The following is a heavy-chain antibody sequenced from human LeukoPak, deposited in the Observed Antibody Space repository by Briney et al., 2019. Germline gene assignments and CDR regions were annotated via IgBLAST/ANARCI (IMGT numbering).Heavy chain of an antibody. D-gene: IGHD6-13*01. V-gene: IGHV4-31*03. J-gene: IGHJ6*01. CDR2: IYYSGST. CDR3: AGIAASYYYYGMDV. Sequence: PSETLSLTCTVSGGSISSGGYYWSWIRQHPGKGLERIGYIYYSGSTYYNPSLKSRVTISVDTSKNQFSLKLSSVTAADTAVYYCAGIAASYYYYGMDVWGQGTTVTVSS. CDR1: GGSISSGGYY.